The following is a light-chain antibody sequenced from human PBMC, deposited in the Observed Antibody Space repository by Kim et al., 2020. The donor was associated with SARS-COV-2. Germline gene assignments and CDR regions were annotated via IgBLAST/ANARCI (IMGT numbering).Light chain of an antibody. J-gene: IGLJ1*01. CDR1: SSDVGDYNY. CDR3: NSYRSRSALEV. CDR2: EVN. Sequence: QSITISCTGTSSDVGDYNYVSWFQQPPGRAPKLIIFEVNNRPSGVSNRFSGSKSGNTASLTISGLLTEDEATYYCNSYRSRSALEVFGTGTKVTVL. V-gene: IGLV2-14*01.